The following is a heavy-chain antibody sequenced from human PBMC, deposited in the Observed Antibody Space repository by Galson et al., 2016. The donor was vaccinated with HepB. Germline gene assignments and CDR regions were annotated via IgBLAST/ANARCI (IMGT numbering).Heavy chain of an antibody. J-gene: IGHJ2*01. Sequence: SLRLSCAASGFTVSSSYISWARQAPGKGLEWVSILYSGGGSTHYADSVKGRFAISRDNSKNTLYLQMNSLRAEDTAVYFCARVYDGSGFLSRGWYFDLWGRGTLVTVSS. V-gene: IGHV3-53*01. D-gene: IGHD3-22*01. CDR2: LYSGGGST. CDR1: GFTVSSSY. CDR3: ARVYDGSGFLSRGWYFDL.